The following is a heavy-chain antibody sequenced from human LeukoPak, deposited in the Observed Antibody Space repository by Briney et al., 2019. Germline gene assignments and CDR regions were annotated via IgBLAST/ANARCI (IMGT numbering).Heavy chain of an antibody. D-gene: IGHD4-17*01. Sequence: GASVKVSCKASGYTFTSYYMHWVRQAPGQGLEWMGIINPSGGSTSYAQKFQGRVTMTRDTSTSTVYMELSSLRSEDTAVYCCATQTDYGDYQDAFDIWGQGTMVTVSS. J-gene: IGHJ3*02. V-gene: IGHV1-46*01. CDR1: GYTFTSYY. CDR2: INPSGGST. CDR3: ATQTDYGDYQDAFDI.